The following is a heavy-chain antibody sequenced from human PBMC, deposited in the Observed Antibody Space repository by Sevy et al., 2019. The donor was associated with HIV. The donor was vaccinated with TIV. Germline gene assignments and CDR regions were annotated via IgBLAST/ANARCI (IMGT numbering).Heavy chain of an antibody. V-gene: IGHV3-23*01. CDR2: ISGSGYAT. CDR3: AKDRVTVFGVDVTFDS. Sequence: GGSLRLSCAASGFTFDSYAMHWVRQVAGKGLEWVSTISGSGYATYYADSVKGRFIISRDTSRNNLYLQMNSLRVEDSAVYFCAKDRVTVFGVDVTFDSWGQGTLVTVSS. CDR1: GFTFDSYA. J-gene: IGHJ4*02. D-gene: IGHD3-3*01.